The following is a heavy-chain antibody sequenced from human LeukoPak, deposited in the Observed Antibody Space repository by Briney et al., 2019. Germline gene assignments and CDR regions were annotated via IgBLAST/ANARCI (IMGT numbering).Heavy chain of an antibody. CDR2: IYYNGNT. V-gene: IGHV4-61*08. CDR3: ARGDYDFWSGNWRFDT. D-gene: IGHD3-3*01. Sequence: SETLSLTCTVSGGSISSGDYYWSWIRQPPGKGLEWIGYIYYNGNTNYNPSLKSRVAISVDASKNQFSLKVDSVTTADTAVYYCARGDYDFWSGNWRFDTWGQGTLVTVSS. J-gene: IGHJ4*02. CDR1: GGSISSGDYY.